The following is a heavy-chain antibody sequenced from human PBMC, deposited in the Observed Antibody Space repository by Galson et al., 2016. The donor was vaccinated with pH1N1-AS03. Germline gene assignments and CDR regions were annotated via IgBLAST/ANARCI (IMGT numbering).Heavy chain of an antibody. CDR3: GNGWSNSGAGH. CDR1: GFSFSEYD. CDR2: SSVDGINK. J-gene: IGHJ1*01. V-gene: IGHV3-30*18. Sequence: SLRLSCAASGFSFSEYDMHWARQAPGKGLEWVALSSVDGINKYYGDSVKGRFTISRDNSKNTLYLQMNSLRAEDTAVYYCGNGWSNSGAGHLGQGTLVTVSS. D-gene: IGHD2/OR15-2a*01.